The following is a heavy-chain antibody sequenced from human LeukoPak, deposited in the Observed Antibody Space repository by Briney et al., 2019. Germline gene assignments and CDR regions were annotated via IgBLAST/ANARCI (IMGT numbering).Heavy chain of an antibody. J-gene: IGHJ4*02. CDR1: GYTFTGYY. D-gene: IGHD6-19*01. CDR2: INPNRGGT. CDR3: AREAIAVAGTIDY. Sequence: GASVKVSCKASGYTFTGYYMHWLRQAPGQGLEWMGRINPNRGGTNYAQKFQGRVTITRHTSISTAYMELSRLRSDDTAVYYCAREAIAVAGTIDYWGQGTLVTVSS. V-gene: IGHV1-2*06.